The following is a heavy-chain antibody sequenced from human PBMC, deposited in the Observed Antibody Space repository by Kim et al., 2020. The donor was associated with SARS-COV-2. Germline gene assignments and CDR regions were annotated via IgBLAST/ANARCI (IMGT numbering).Heavy chain of an antibody. V-gene: IGHV7-4-1*02. CDR2: INTNTGNP. CDR1: GYTFTKYA. Sequence: ASVKVSCKASGYTFTKYAVNWVRQAPGQGLEWMGWINTNTGNPMYAQGFTGRFVFSLDTSVSTTYLQISSLKADDTAVYYCARGGCLEFFVYWGQGTLVT. J-gene: IGHJ4*02. CDR3: ARGGCLEFFVY. D-gene: IGHD3-3*01.